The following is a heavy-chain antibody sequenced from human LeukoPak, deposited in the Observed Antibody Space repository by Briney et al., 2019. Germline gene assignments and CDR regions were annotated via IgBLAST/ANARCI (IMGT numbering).Heavy chain of an antibody. CDR1: GGSISTSNYY. Sequence: SETLSLTCTVSGGSISTSNYYWGWVRQPPGKALEWIGNIFYSGSTYYSPSLKSRVTISVDTSKNQFSLKLSSVTAADTAVYYCARDLASCSGGSCYYYYMDVWGKGTTVTVSS. V-gene: IGHV4-39*07. CDR3: ARDLASCSGGSCYYYYMDV. D-gene: IGHD2-15*01. CDR2: IFYSGST. J-gene: IGHJ6*03.